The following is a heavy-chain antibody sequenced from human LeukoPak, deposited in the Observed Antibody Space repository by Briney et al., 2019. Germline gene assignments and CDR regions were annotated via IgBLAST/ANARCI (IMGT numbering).Heavy chain of an antibody. J-gene: IGHJ3*01. Sequence: PGGSLRLSRAASGFTFSTYAMSWVRQAPGKGLEWVSAISGSGETTYDADSVKGRFTLSRDNSKNTLYLQMNSLRAEDTAVYYCAKDRRTVDAFDVWGQGTMVIVSS. V-gene: IGHV3-23*01. D-gene: IGHD1-1*01. CDR1: GFTFSTYA. CDR2: ISGSGETT. CDR3: AKDRRTVDAFDV.